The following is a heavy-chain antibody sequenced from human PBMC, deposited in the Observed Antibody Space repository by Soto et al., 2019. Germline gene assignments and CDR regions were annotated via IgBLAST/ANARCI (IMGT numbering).Heavy chain of an antibody. CDR3: ARNRGSGSFIVY. V-gene: IGHV1-69*13. CDR1: GGTFSSYA. CDR2: IIPIFGTA. D-gene: IGHD3-22*01. Sequence: ASVKVSCKASGGTFSSYAISWVRQAPGQGLEWMGGIIPIFGTANYAQKFQGRVTITADESTSTAYMELSSLRSEDTAVYYCARNRGSGSFIVYWGQGTLVTVSS. J-gene: IGHJ4*02.